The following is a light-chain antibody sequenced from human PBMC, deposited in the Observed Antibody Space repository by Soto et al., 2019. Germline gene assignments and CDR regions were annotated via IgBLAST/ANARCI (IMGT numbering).Light chain of an antibody. Sequence: EIVMTQSPLSLPVTPGEPASISCRSSQSLLHSNGYNYLDWYLQKPGQSPQLLIYLGSNRSSGVPDRFSGSGSGTDLTLKISRVEAEDVGVYYCMQALQSPRTFGEGTKVEIK. CDR3: MQALQSPRT. V-gene: IGKV2-28*01. CDR1: QSLLHSNGYNY. CDR2: LGS. J-gene: IGKJ1*01.